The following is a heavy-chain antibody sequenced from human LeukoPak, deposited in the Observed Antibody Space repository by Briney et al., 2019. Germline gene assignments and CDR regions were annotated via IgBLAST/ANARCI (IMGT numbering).Heavy chain of an antibody. J-gene: IGHJ4*02. V-gene: IGHV4-34*01. CDR2: INHSGST. Sequence: SETLSLTCAVYGGSFSGYYWSWVRQPPGKGLEWIGEINHSGSTNYNPSLKSRGTISVDTSKNQFSLKLSSVTAADTAVYYCAGVVPAAIRGPFDYWGQGTLVTVSS. CDR1: GGSFSGYY. D-gene: IGHD2-2*02. CDR3: AGVVPAAIRGPFDY.